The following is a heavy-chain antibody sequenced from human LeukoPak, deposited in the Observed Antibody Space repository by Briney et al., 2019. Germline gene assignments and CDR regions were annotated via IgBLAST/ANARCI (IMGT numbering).Heavy chain of an antibody. D-gene: IGHD2-15*01. CDR3: AKSGRYCSGGSCYQEASLDY. V-gene: IGHV3-53*01. J-gene: IGHJ4*02. CDR1: GFTVSSNS. CDR2: IYSDNT. Sequence: GGSLRLSCTVSGFTVSSNSMSWVRQAPGKGLEWVSFIYSDNTHYSDSVKGRFTISRDNSKNTLYLQMNSLRVEDTAVYYCAKSGRYCSGGSCYQEASLDYWGQGTLVTVSS.